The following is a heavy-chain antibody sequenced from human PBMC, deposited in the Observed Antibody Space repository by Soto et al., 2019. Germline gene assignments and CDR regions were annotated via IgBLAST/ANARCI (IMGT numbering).Heavy chain of an antibody. J-gene: IGHJ4*02. V-gene: IGHV3-23*01. CDR3: ANYEWSRQAPFYY. CDR2: ISGSGGST. CDR1: GFTFSSSA. D-gene: IGHD3-3*01. Sequence: GGSLRLSCAASGFTFSSSAMSWVRQAPGKRLEWVSAISGSGGSTYYADSVKGRFTISRDNSKNTLYLQMNSLRAEDTAVYYCANYEWSRQAPFYYWGQGTLVTVSS.